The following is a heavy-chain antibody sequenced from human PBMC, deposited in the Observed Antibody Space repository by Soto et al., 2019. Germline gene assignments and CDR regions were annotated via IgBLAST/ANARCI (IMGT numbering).Heavy chain of an antibody. CDR3: ARGMNVVVPAAIMVYDYYYGMDV. CDR2: IIPIFGTA. Sequence: GASVKVSCKASGGTFSSYAISWVRQAPGQGLEWMGGIIPIFGTANYAQKFQGRVTITADESTSTAYMELSSLRSEDTAVYYCARGMNVVVPAAIMVYDYYYGMDVWGQGTTVSVSS. D-gene: IGHD2-2*01. J-gene: IGHJ6*02. CDR1: GGTFSSYA. V-gene: IGHV1-69*13.